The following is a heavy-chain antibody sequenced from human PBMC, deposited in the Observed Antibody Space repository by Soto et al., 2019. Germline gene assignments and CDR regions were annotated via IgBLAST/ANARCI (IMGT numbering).Heavy chain of an antibody. Sequence: PSETLSLTCTVSGGSISSYYWSLIRQPPGKGLEWIGYVYYSGSTNYNPSLKSRVTISADTSKNQFSLKLSSVTAADTAVYYCARDHGKNYGDYGWFDPWGQGTLVTVSS. CDR3: ARDHGKNYGDYGWFDP. CDR1: GGSISSYY. V-gene: IGHV4-59*01. D-gene: IGHD4-17*01. J-gene: IGHJ5*02. CDR2: VYYSGST.